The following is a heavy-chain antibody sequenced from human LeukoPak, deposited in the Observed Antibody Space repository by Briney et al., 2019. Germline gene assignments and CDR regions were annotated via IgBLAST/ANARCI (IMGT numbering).Heavy chain of an antibody. Sequence: CXASGFTFDDYGMSWVRQAPGKGLEWVSGINWNGGSTGYADSVKGGFTISRDNAKNSLYLKMNSLRAEDTAVYYCAXXLXXFXSWGQGXLVTVSS. CDR2: INWNGGST. CDR3: AXXLXXFXS. J-gene: IGHJ4*02. CDR1: GFTFDDYG. V-gene: IGHV3-20*04.